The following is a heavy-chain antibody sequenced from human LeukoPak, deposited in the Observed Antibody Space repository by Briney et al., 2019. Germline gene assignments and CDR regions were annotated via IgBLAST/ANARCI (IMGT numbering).Heavy chain of an antibody. Sequence: GGSLRLSCAASGFNFRDYGMEWVRQAPGKGLEWVAIVSNDGNDKKYADIVAGRFTISRDNSKNTVYLQMNSLRPEDTALYYCAKDRPNYYESGGPLEGDALDIWGQGTMVIVSS. J-gene: IGHJ3*02. V-gene: IGHV3-30*18. D-gene: IGHD3-22*01. CDR1: GFNFRDYG. CDR3: AKDRPNYYESGGPLEGDALDI. CDR2: VSNDGNDK.